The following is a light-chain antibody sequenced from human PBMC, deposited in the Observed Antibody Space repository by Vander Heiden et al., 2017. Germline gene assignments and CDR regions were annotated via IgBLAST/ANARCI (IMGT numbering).Light chain of an antibody. CDR2: DAS. Sequence: DIQMTPSPSSLSASVGDRVTIPCQASQDISNYLNWYQQKPGKAPKLLIYDASNLETGVPSRFSGSGSGTDFTFTISSLQAEDITTYYCQQYDNLPYTFGQGTKLEIK. CDR3: QQYDNLPYT. V-gene: IGKV1-33*01. CDR1: QDISNY. J-gene: IGKJ2*01.